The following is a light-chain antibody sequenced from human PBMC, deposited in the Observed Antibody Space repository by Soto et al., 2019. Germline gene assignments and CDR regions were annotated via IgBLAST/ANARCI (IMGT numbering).Light chain of an antibody. CDR3: SAWDDSLSGVV. CDR2: RNN. Sequence: QSVLTQPPSASGTPGQRVTISCSGSSSNIGSNYVYWYQQLPGTAPKLLIYRNNQRPSGVPDRFSGSQSGPSASLAISGLRSEDDADYYCSAWDDSLSGVVFGGGTKLTVL. J-gene: IGLJ2*01. V-gene: IGLV1-47*01. CDR1: SSNIGSNY.